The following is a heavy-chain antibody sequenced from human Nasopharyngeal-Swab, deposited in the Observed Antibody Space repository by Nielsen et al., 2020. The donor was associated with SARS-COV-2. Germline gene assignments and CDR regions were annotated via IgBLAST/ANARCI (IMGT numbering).Heavy chain of an antibody. CDR3: ARGGGSYPY. CDR2: ISSSSYI. Sequence: WIRQPPGKGLEWVSSISSSSYIYYADSVKGRFTISRDNAKNSLYLQMNSLRAEDTAVYYCARGGGSYPYWGQGTLVTVSS. J-gene: IGHJ4*02. D-gene: IGHD1-26*01. V-gene: IGHV3-69-1*01.